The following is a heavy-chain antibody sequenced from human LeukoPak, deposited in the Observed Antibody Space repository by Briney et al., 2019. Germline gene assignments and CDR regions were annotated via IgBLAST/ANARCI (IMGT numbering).Heavy chain of an antibody. CDR2: IKQDGSEK. D-gene: IGHD6-19*01. CDR1: GFTFSSYW. V-gene: IGHV3-7*03. CDR3: AGGGYSSGWGNWFDP. J-gene: IGHJ5*02. Sequence: PGGSLRLSCAASGFTFSSYWMSWVRQAPGKGLEWVANIKQDGSEKYYVDSVKGRFTISRDNAKNSLYLQMNSLRAEDTALYYCAGGGYSSGWGNWFDPWGQGTLVTVSS.